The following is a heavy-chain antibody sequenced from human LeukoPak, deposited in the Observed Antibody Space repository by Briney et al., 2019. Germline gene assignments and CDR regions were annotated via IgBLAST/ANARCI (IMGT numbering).Heavy chain of an antibody. CDR1: GFSFSDNH. CDR3: ASQEGVRYFDY. CDR2: ISSRGYTM. D-gene: IGHD3-10*01. V-gene: IGHV3-11*01. Sequence: GGSLRLPCAGSGFSFSDNHMSCIRQAPGKGLEWISYISSRGYTMYYADSVKGRFTISRDNAKNLLYLQMHSLRAEDTAVYYCASQEGVRYFDYWGQGTLVTVSS. J-gene: IGHJ4*02.